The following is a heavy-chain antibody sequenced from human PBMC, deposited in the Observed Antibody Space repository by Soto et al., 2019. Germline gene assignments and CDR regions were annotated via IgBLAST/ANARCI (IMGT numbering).Heavy chain of an antibody. CDR3: ARGVSGTYSFDC. Sequence: GGSLRLSCAASGFTVSSNYMSWVRQAPGKGLEWVSVIFNGGSTYYADSVKGRFTISRDNSKNTLYVQMNSLRAEDTAVYYCARGVSGTYSFDCWGQGTLVTVSS. D-gene: IGHD1-26*01. CDR1: GFTVSSNY. V-gene: IGHV3-53*01. J-gene: IGHJ4*02. CDR2: IFNGGST.